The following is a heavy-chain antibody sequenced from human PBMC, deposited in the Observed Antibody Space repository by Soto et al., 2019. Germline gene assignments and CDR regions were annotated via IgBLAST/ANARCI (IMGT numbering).Heavy chain of an antibody. V-gene: IGHV3-53*01. Sequence: EVQLVESGGGLIQPGGSLRLSCAVSGFTVSNNYMSWVRQAPGKGLEGVSVIYSGGYTAYGDSVKGRFTISRDNSKNTLYLQNKGRGAPDTACFYCGTPPGGGGYWGQGTLVTVSS. J-gene: IGHJ4*02. CDR1: GFTVSNNY. D-gene: IGHD3-10*01. CDR2: IYSGGYT. CDR3: GTPPGGGGY.